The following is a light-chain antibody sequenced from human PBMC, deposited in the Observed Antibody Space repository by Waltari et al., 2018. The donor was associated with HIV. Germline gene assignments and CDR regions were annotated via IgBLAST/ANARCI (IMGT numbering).Light chain of an antibody. Sequence: QSALTQPASVSGSPGQSITISCTGTFSDVGSYNLVSWYQKHPGEAPKIMIYEVTKRPSGVSSRFSGSKSGKTASLTISGLQAEDEADYYCCSYAGSRIHVVFGGGTKLTVL. CDR3: CSYAGSRIHVV. CDR2: EVT. CDR1: FSDVGSYNL. V-gene: IGLV2-23*02. J-gene: IGLJ2*01.